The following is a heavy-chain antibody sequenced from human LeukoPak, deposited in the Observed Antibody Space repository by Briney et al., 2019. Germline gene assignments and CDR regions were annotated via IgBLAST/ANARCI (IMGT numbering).Heavy chain of an antibody. CDR3: ARARLAVAGYDY. Sequence: QPGGSLRLSCAASGFTFSSYWMHWVRQAPGKGLVWVSRINSDGSSTSYGDSVKGRFTISRDNAKNTLYLQMNSLRAEDTAVYYCARARLAVAGYDYWGQGTLVTVSS. D-gene: IGHD6-19*01. CDR2: INSDGSST. CDR1: GFTFSSYW. V-gene: IGHV3-74*01. J-gene: IGHJ4*02.